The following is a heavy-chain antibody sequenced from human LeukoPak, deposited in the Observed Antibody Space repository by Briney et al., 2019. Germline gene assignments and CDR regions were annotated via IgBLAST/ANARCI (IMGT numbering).Heavy chain of an antibody. D-gene: IGHD6-19*01. J-gene: IGHJ4*02. CDR1: GYSFTNYW. CDR2: IYPRDSDT. V-gene: IGHV5-51*01. Sequence: GESLKISCKGSGYSFTNYWIGWVRQMPGKGLEWMGIIYPRDSDTTYSPSLQGQVTISADKSINTAYLQWSSLKASDTAMYYCARHPLSSSGTYYFDYWGQGTLVTVSS. CDR3: ARHPLSSSGTYYFDY.